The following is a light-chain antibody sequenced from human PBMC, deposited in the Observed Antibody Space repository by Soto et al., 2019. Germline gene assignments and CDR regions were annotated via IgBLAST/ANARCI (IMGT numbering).Light chain of an antibody. CDR2: GAS. CDR1: QSVSRD. Sequence: IVMKQSPATLSVSPGERATLSCRASQSVSRDLAWYQQKPGQAPRLLIYGASTRATSIPARFSGGGSGTEYTLTISSLQSEDFAVYYCQQYNNWPPYTLGQGTKVDIK. CDR3: QQYNNWPPYT. J-gene: IGKJ2*01. V-gene: IGKV3-15*01.